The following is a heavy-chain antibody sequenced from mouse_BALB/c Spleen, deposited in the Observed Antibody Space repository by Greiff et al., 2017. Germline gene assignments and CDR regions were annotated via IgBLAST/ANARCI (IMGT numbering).Heavy chain of an antibody. CDR1: GFSLTSYG. CDR2: IWAGGST. J-gene: IGHJ3*01. CDR3: AREIPSNWGFAY. D-gene: IGHD4-1*01. Sequence: QVQLQQPGPGLVAPSQSLSITCTVSGFSLTSYGVHWVRQPPGKGLEWLGVIWAGGSTNYNSALMSRLSISKDNSKSQVFLKMNSLQTDDTAMYYCAREIPSNWGFAYWGQGTLVTVSA. V-gene: IGHV2-9*02.